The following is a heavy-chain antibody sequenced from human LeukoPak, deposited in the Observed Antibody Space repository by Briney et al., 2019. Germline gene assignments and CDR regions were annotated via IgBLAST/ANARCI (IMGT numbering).Heavy chain of an antibody. CDR3: ARIPSTIFTNRPGMDV. D-gene: IGHD3-3*01. CDR2: IFSNDEK. Sequence: PVLVKPTETLPLTCTVSGFSLRNARMGVSWIRQPPGKALEWLAHIFSNDEKSYSTSLKSRLTISKDTSKSQVVLTMTNMDPVDTATYYCARIPSTIFTNRPGMDVWGQGTTVTVSS. J-gene: IGHJ6*02. CDR1: GFSLRNARMG. V-gene: IGHV2-26*01.